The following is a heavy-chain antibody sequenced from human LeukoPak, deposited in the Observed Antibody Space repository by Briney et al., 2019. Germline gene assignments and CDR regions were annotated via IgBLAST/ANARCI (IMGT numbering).Heavy chain of an antibody. D-gene: IGHD3-22*01. CDR3: ARSDAPNYDSSGYYSLAFDY. Sequence: SETLSLTCIVSSGSISSYYWSWIRQPPGKGLEWIGYIYSRGNTNYNPSLKSRVTISVDTSKNQFSLKLSSVTAADTAVYYCARSDAPNYDSSGYYSLAFDYWGQGTLVTVSS. CDR1: SGSISSYY. V-gene: IGHV4-59*08. CDR2: IYSRGNT. J-gene: IGHJ4*02.